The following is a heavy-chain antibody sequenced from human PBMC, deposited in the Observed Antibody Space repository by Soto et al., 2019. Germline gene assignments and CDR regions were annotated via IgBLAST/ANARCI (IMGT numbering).Heavy chain of an antibody. Sequence: EVQLVQSGAEVKKPGESLKNSCNGSGYSFTSYWIGWVRQMPGRGLEWMGIIYPGDSDTRYSPSFQGQVTIAADKSISTAYLQWSSLKASDTAMYYCARRISAVAGHIDYWGQGTLVTVSS. CDR3: ARRISAVAGHIDY. J-gene: IGHJ4*02. V-gene: IGHV5-51*03. CDR1: GYSFTSYW. CDR2: IYPGDSDT. D-gene: IGHD6-19*01.